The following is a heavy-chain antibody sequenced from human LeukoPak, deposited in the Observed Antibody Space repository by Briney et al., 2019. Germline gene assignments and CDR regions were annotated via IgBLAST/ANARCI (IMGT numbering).Heavy chain of an antibody. V-gene: IGHV3-53*01. CDR2: IYSGGNT. Sequence: GESLRLSCAASGFTVSSNYMTWVRQAPGKGLEWVSLIYSGGNTHYAGSVRGRFTISRDNSKNTLFLQMNSLRAEDTAVYYCARDNCGGSSYLNCIGLDVWGQGTTVTVSS. D-gene: IGHD2-15*01. J-gene: IGHJ6*02. CDR1: GFTVSSNY. CDR3: ARDNCGGSSYLNCIGLDV.